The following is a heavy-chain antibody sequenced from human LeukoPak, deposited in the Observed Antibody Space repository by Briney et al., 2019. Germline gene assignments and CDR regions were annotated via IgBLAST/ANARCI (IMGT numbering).Heavy chain of an antibody. CDR2: INHSGST. CDR3: ARRSYYDILTGPTPRGGDWFDP. J-gene: IGHJ5*02. CDR1: GGSFSGYY. V-gene: IGHV4-34*01. D-gene: IGHD3-9*01. Sequence: SETLSLTCAVYGGSFSGYYWSWIRQPPGKGLEWIGEINHSGSTNYNPSLESRVTISVDTSKNQFSLKLSSVTAADTAVYYCARRSYYDILTGPTPRGGDWFDPWGQGTLVTVSS.